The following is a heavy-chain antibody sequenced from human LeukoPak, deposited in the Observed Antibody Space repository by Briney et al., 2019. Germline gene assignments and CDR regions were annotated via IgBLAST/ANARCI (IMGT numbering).Heavy chain of an antibody. J-gene: IGHJ5*02. Sequence: GGSLRLSCAASGFTFSNYAMSWVRQAPGKGLEWVSAISDSGGNTYYADSVKGRFTISRDNSKNTLYLQMSSLRAEDTAVYYCAKDVRGYCSGGRCYGWFDPWGQGTLVTASS. V-gene: IGHV3-23*01. CDR3: AKDVRGYCSGGRCYGWFDP. CDR2: ISDSGGNT. CDR1: GFTFSNYA. D-gene: IGHD2-15*01.